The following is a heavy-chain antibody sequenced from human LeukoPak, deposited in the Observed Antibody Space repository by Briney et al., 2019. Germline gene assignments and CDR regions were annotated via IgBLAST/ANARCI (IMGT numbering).Heavy chain of an antibody. Sequence: PGGSLRLSCAASGFTFSSYSMTWVRQAPGKGLEWVSSLSSSSTYIYYADSVKGRFTISRDNAKNSLYLQMNSLRAEDTAVYYCAREIATTGTYFDYWGQGTLVTVSS. CDR3: AREIATTGTYFDY. D-gene: IGHD6-13*01. CDR2: LSSSSTYI. V-gene: IGHV3-21*01. J-gene: IGHJ4*02. CDR1: GFTFSSYS.